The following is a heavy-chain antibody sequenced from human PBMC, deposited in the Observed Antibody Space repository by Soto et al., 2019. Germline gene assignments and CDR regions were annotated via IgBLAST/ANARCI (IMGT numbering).Heavy chain of an antibody. CDR2: IYYSGST. Sequence: SETLSLTCTVSGGSISSYYWSWIRQPPGKGLEWIGYIYYSGSTNYNPSLKSRVTISVDTSKNQFSLKLSPVTAADTAVYYCARGDSTVVYFDYWGQGTLVTVSS. D-gene: IGHD2-21*01. J-gene: IGHJ4*02. CDR3: ARGDSTVVYFDY. V-gene: IGHV4-59*01. CDR1: GGSISSYY.